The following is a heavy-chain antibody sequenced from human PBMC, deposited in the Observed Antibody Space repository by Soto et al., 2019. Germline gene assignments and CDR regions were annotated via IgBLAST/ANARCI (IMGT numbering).Heavy chain of an antibody. Sequence: QVQLQESGPGLVKPSGTLSLTCAVSGGSISSSNWWSWVRQPPGKGLEWIGKIYHSGSNNHNPPRKGRVALAVGKSKNLFWLRLSSVTAAGTAVYDCARVYIVRGTIIRYFAYWGQGTLVTVSS. CDR3: ARVYIVRGTIIRYFAY. CDR1: GGSISSSNW. D-gene: IGHD3-10*02. V-gene: IGHV4-4*02. CDR2: IYHSGSN. J-gene: IGHJ4*02.